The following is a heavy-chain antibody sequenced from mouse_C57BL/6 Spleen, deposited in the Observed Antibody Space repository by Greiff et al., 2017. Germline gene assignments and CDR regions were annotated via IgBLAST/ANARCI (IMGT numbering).Heavy chain of an antibody. D-gene: IGHD1-1*01. CDR3: TTRYYGSSAWFAY. J-gene: IGHJ3*01. V-gene: IGHV14-4*01. Sequence: VQLQQSGAELVRPGASVKLSCTASGFNIKDDYMHWVKQRPEQGLEWIGWIDPENGDTEYASKFQGKAPITADTSSNTAYLQLSSLTSEDTAVYDCTTRYYGSSAWFAYWGQGTLVTVSA. CDR2: IDPENGDT. CDR1: GFNIKDDY.